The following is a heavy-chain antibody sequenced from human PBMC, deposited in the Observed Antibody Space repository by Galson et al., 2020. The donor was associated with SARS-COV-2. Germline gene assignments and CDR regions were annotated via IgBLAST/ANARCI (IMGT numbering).Heavy chain of an antibody. V-gene: IGHV4-59*08. CDR2: IYYDGST. CDR1: SGAISGYY. J-gene: IGHJ4*02. Sequence: ASETLSLTCSVSSGAISGYYWSWIRQPPGKGLEWIGYIYYDGSTNYDPSLKGRIPMSVDTSKNQFSLRLSSVTAADTAVYYCARHLGLGSSGLYLDSWGRGTLVTVSS. D-gene: IGHD6-25*01. CDR3: ARHLGLGSSGLYLDS.